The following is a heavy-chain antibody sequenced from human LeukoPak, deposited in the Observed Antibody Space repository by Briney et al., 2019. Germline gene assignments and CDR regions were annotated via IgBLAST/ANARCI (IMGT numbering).Heavy chain of an antibody. V-gene: IGHV4-59*01. CDR2: IYYSGST. D-gene: IGHD3-10*02. CDR1: GGSISSYY. Sequence: PSETLSLTCTVSGGSISSYYWSWIRQPPGKGLEWIGYIYYSGSTNYNPSLKSRVTISVDTSKNQFSLKLSSVTAADTAVYYCARCWRTMIGPGAFDIWGHGTMVTVSS. J-gene: IGHJ3*02. CDR3: ARCWRTMIGPGAFDI.